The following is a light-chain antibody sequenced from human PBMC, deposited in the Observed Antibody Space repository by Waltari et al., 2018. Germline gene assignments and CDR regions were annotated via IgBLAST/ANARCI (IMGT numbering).Light chain of an antibody. Sequence: SSELTQDPAVSVALGQTVRFTCQGDSPSTSYASWYQLKPGQAPVLVIYGKDKRPSGIPDRISGYSSGTTSSLTITGAQAEDEADYYCSSRNGRANQVVFAGGTKVTVL. CDR3: SSRNGRANQVV. V-gene: IGLV3-19*01. CDR2: GKD. CDR1: SPSTSY. J-gene: IGLJ3*02.